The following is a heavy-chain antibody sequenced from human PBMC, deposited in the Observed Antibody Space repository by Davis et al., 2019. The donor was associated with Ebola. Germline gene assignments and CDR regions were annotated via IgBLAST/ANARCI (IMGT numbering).Heavy chain of an antibody. CDR1: GFTFSDYY. CDR2: ISSSGSTI. J-gene: IGHJ4*02. CDR3: ARDLRWIAAAGNYFDY. V-gene: IGHV3-11*01. Sequence: GGSLRLSCAASGFTFSDYYMSWIRQAPGKGLEWVSYISSSGSTIYYADSVKGRFTIPRDNAKNSLYLQMNSLRAEDTAVYYCARDLRWIAAAGNYFDYWGQGTLVTVSS. D-gene: IGHD6-13*01.